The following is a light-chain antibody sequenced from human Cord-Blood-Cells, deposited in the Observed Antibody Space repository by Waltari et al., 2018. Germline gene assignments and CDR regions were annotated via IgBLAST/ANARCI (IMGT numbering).Light chain of an antibody. CDR3: QQYGSSPLT. CDR1: LSVSSSY. J-gene: IGKJ4*01. CDR2: GAS. Sequence: EIVLTQSPGTLSLSPGERANLSCRASLSVSSSYLAWYQQKPGQAPRLLIYGASSRATGIPDRFSGSGSGTDFTLTISRLEPEDFAVYYCQQYGSSPLTFGGGTKVEIK. V-gene: IGKV3-20*01.